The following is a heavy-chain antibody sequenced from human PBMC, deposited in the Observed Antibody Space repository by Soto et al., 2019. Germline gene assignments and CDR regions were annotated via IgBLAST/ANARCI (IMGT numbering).Heavy chain of an antibody. Sequence: ASVKVSCKASGYTFTSYGISWVRQAPGQGLEWMGWISAYNGNTNYAQKLQGRVTMTTDTSTSTAYVELRSLRSDDTAVYYCARDPHYYYGSGSSPLPFDYWGQGTLVTVSS. CDR2: ISAYNGNT. J-gene: IGHJ4*02. CDR3: ARDPHYYYGSGSSPLPFDY. V-gene: IGHV1-18*04. D-gene: IGHD3-10*01. CDR1: GYTFTSYG.